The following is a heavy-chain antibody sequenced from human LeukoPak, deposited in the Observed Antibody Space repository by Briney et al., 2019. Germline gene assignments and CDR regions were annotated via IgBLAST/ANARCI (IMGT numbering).Heavy chain of an antibody. J-gene: IGHJ4*02. V-gene: IGHV1-2*02. CDR1: GYTFTDYY. CDR2: ISPDSGRT. Sequence: GASVKVSCEASGYTFTDYYMHWVRQAPGQGLEWIGWISPDSGRTGFAQKFQGRVTMTRDTSISTAYMELSRLGYDDTAVYYCARDTRSSYLQYYFDYWGQGTLVTVSS. CDR3: ARDTRSSYLQYYFDY. D-gene: IGHD5-24*01.